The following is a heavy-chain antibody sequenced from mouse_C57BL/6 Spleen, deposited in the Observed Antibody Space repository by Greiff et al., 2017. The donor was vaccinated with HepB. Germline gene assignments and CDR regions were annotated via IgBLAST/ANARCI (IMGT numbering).Heavy chain of an antibody. Sequence: EVMLVESGGGLVQPGGSLKLSCAASGFTFSDYYMYWVRQTPEKRLEWVAYISNGGGSTYYPDTVKGRFTISRDNAKNTLYLQMSRLKSEDTAMYYCARHHGSRGVWYFDVWGTGTTVTVSS. CDR2: ISNGGGST. CDR3: ARHHGSRGVWYFDV. CDR1: GFTFSDYY. V-gene: IGHV5-12*01. D-gene: IGHD1-1*01. J-gene: IGHJ1*03.